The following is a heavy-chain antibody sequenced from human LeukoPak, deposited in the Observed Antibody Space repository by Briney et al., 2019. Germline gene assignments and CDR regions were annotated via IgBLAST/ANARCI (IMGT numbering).Heavy chain of an antibody. CDR1: GFTFSSYS. Sequence: GGSLRLSCAASGFTFSSYSMNWVRQAPGKGLEWVPSISSSSSYIYYADSVKGRFTISRDNAKNSLYLQMNSLRAEDTAVYYCASSFSEYYDSSGYYSYWGQGTLVTVSS. V-gene: IGHV3-21*01. CDR3: ASSFSEYYDSSGYYSY. CDR2: ISSSSSYI. J-gene: IGHJ4*02. D-gene: IGHD3-22*01.